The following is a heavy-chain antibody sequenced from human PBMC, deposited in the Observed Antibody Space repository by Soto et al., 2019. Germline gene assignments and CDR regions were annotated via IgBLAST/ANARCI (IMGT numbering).Heavy chain of an antibody. Sequence: GGSLRLSCAASGVNFSSYAMNWFRQAPGKGLEWVSTISDTGGGTFYAGSVKGRFTISRDNSKNTLYLQMHSLRADDSAIYFCAVGRHKTSGSNTWFDPWGRGTLVTVSS. V-gene: IGHV3-23*01. D-gene: IGHD3-22*01. J-gene: IGHJ5*02. CDR3: AVGRHKTSGSNTWFDP. CDR2: ISDTGGGT. CDR1: GVNFSSYA.